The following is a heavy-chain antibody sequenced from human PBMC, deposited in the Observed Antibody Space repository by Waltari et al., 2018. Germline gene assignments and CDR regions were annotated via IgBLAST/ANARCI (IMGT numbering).Heavy chain of an antibody. CDR1: GFTFSGYG. CDR3: ASIFAGTAVTTIQPIDI. D-gene: IGHD4-17*01. V-gene: IGHV3-30*02. CDR2: ITFDGTDK. Sequence: QVQLVESGGGVVQPGGSLRLSCAASGFTFSGYGLTWVRQAPGKWLGWVALITFDGTDKYYADAVKGRFTISRDNPKNTMFLQMNSLRPDDTAIYYCASIFAGTAVTTIQPIDIWGQGTMVTVSS. J-gene: IGHJ3*02.